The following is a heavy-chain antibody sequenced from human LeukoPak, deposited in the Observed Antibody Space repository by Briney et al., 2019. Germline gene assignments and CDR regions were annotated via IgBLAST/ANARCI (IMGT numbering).Heavy chain of an antibody. CDR3: ARGVATNRYYFDY. D-gene: IGHD5-12*01. CDR1: GYTFTSYA. J-gene: IGHJ4*02. V-gene: IGHV1-3*01. Sequence: ASVKVSFKASGYTFTSYAMHWVRQAPGQRLEWMGWINASNGNTKYSQKFQGRVTITRDTSASTAYMELSSLRSEDTAVYSCARGVATNRYYFDYWGQGTLVTVSS. CDR2: INASNGNT.